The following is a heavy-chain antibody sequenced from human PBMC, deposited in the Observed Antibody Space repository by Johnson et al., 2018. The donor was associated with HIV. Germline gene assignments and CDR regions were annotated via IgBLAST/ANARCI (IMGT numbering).Heavy chain of an antibody. CDR1: GFTFDEYA. V-gene: IGHV3-20*04. CDR2: INWNGGRL. D-gene: IGHD2-8*01. J-gene: IGHJ3*02. CDR3: ARSVNAGRPFDI. Sequence: VQLVESGGGVVRPGGSLRLSCRASGFTFDEYAMSWVRQGPGKGLEWVSGINWNGGRLGYADSVKGRFTISRDNAKNSLYLQMNSLRAEDTAVYYCARSVNAGRPFDIWGQGTLVTVSS.